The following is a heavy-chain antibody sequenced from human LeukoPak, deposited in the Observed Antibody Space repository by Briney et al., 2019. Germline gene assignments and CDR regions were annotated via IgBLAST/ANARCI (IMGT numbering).Heavy chain of an antibody. CDR2: INHNKTT. V-gene: IGHV4-34*01. J-gene: IGHJ4*02. CDR3: ARDLQTGTTRQADY. CDR1: GGPFSSYY. Sequence: PSETLSLTCAVYGGPFSSYYWTWIRQSPGKGLEWIGEINHNKTTNYNPSLTSRVTISVDTSKNQFSLNLTSVTAADTAVYYCARDLQTGTTRQADYWGQGTLVTVSS. D-gene: IGHD1-1*01.